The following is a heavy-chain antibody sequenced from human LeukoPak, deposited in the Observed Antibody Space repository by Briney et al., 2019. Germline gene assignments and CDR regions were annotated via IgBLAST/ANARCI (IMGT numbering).Heavy chain of an antibody. J-gene: IGHJ4*02. V-gene: IGHV4-39*01. CDR1: GGSISISSYY. Sequence: PSETLSLTCTVSGGSISISSYYWGWIRQPPGKGLEWIGRIYYIGSTYYNPALKSRLTISVDTSKNQSSLKLSSVTAADTAVYYCARHAPSVWYDSSGYYQGYFDYWGQGTLVTVSS. D-gene: IGHD3-22*01. CDR3: ARHAPSVWYDSSGYYQGYFDY. CDR2: IYYIGST.